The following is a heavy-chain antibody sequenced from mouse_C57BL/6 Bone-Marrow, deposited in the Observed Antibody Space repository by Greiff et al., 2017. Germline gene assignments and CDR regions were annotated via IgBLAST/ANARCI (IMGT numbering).Heavy chain of an antibody. CDR3: AREGYGSFFDY. J-gene: IGHJ2*01. D-gene: IGHD1-1*01. CDR1: GYSITSGYY. CDR2: ISYDGSN. Sequence: DVKLQESGPGLVKPSQSLSLTCSVSGYSITSGYYWHWIRQFPGNKLEWMGYISYDGSNNYNPYLKNRISITRDTSKNQFFLKLNSVTTEDTATYYCAREGYGSFFDYWGQGTTLTVSS. V-gene: IGHV3-6*01.